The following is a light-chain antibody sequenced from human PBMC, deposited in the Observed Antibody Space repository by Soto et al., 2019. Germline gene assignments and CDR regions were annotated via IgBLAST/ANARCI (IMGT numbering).Light chain of an antibody. CDR1: QSIAYR. Sequence: DIQMTQSPSTLSASIGDRVTISCRASQSIAYRLAWYQQKPGTAPRLLIYDASSLEGGVPLRFSGSGSGTEFPPTTSALQPDDSEIYHCKQYQSYWGSLGQGTKVDTK. CDR2: DAS. V-gene: IGKV1-5*01. J-gene: IGKJ1*01. CDR3: KQYQSYWGS.